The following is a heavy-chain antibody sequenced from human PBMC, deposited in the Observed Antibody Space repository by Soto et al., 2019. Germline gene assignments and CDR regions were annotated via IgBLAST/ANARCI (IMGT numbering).Heavy chain of an antibody. Sequence: QVQLVESGGGVVQPGRSLRLSCAASGFTFSSYAMHWVRQAPGKGLEWVAVISYDGSNKYYADSVKGRFTISRDNSKNTRYLQMNSLRAEDTAVYYCARDLGENWNDFFDYWGQGTLVTVSS. CDR3: ARDLGENWNDFFDY. V-gene: IGHV3-30-3*01. D-gene: IGHD1-1*01. CDR2: ISYDGSNK. J-gene: IGHJ4*02. CDR1: GFTFSSYA.